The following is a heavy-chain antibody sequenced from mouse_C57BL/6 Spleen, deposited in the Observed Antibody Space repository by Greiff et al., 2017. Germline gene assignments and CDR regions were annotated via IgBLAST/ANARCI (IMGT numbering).Heavy chain of an antibody. CDR1: GYTFTDYY. CDR3: AREDGNYPY. J-gene: IGHJ3*01. CDR2: INPNNGGT. D-gene: IGHD2-1*01. V-gene: IGHV1-26*01. Sequence: EVQLQQSGPELVKPGASVKISCKASGYTFTDYYMNWVKQSHGKSLEWIGDINPNNGGTSYNQKFKGKATLTVDKSSSTAYMELRSLTSEDSAVYYCAREDGNYPYWGQGTLVTVSA.